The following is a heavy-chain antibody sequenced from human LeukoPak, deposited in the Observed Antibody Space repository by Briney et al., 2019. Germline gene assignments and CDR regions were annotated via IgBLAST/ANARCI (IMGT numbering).Heavy chain of an antibody. J-gene: IGHJ4*02. D-gene: IGHD6-13*01. V-gene: IGHV3-21*01. Sequence: GGSLRLSCAASGFTFSSYSMNWVRQAPGKGLEWVSSISSSSSYIYYADSVKGRFTISRDNAKNSLYLQMNSLRAEDTAVYYCARVALAAAGFGWGQGTLVTVSS. CDR1: GFTFSSYS. CDR3: ARVALAAAGFG. CDR2: ISSSSSYI.